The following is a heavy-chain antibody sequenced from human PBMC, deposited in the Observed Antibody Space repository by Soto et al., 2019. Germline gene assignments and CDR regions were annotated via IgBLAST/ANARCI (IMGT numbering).Heavy chain of an antibody. CDR3: ARVTSMVRGVIDTWFDP. J-gene: IGHJ5*02. V-gene: IGHV1-69*01. CDR1: GGTFSSYA. Sequence: QVPLVQSGAEVKKPGSSVTVSCQASGGTFSSYAIHWVRQAPGQGLEWMGGIIPMYGPAKYAQRCQGRVTITSDEATTTVYMELTSLTSQDTAVYYGARVTSMVRGVIDTWFDPWGHGTLVTVSS. D-gene: IGHD3-10*01. CDR2: IIPMYGPA.